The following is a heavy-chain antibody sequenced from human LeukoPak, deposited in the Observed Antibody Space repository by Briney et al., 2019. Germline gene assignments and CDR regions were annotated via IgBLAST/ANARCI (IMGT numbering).Heavy chain of an antibody. D-gene: IGHD2-2*01. CDR3: ARDSSRYCSSTSCYA. CDR1: GFTLSSYS. V-gene: IGHV3-21*01. J-gene: IGHJ5*02. CDR2: ISSSSSYI. Sequence: PGGSLRLSCAASGFTLSSYSMNWVRQAPGEGLEWVSSISSSSSYIYYADSVKGRFTISRDNAKNSLYLQMNSLRAEDTAVYYCARDSSRYCSSTSCYAWGQGTLVTVSS.